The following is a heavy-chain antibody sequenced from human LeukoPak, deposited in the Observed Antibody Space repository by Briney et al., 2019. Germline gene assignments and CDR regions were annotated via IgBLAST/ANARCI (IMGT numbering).Heavy chain of an antibody. J-gene: IGHJ6*02. CDR2: INSDGSAT. CDR3: ASDSPYYGMDV. CDR1: GFPFSSYW. V-gene: IGHV3-74*01. Sequence: GGSLRLSCAASGFPFSSYWMHWVRQVPGKGLLWVSRINSDGSATIYADSVRGRFTISRDNAKNTLYLQMSGLRVEDTAVYHCASDSPYYGMDVWGQGTTVTVSS.